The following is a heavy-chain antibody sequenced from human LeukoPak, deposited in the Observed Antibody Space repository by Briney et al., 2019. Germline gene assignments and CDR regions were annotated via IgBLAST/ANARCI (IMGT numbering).Heavy chain of an antibody. J-gene: IGHJ6*02. CDR2: INSDGSAT. CDR3: ASDSPYYGMDV. CDR1: GFPFSSYW. V-gene: IGHV3-74*01. Sequence: GGSLRLSCAASGFPFSSYWMHWVRQVPGKGLLWVSRINSDGSATIYADSVRGRFTISRDNAKNTLYLQMSGLRVEDTAVYHCASDSPYYGMDVWGQGTTVTVSS.